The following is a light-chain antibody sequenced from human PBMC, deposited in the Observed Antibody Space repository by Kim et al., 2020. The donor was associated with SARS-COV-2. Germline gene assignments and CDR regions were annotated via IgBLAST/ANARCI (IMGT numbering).Light chain of an antibody. J-gene: IGKJ2*01. CDR1: QSVSSSY. CDR3: QQYGSSYT. CDR2: GAS. Sequence: EIVLTQSPGTMSLSPGERATLSCRASQSVSSSYLAWYQQKPGQAPRLLIYGASSRATGIPDRFSGSGSGTDFTLTISRLEPEDFAVYYCQQYGSSYTFGQGTKPEI. V-gene: IGKV3-20*01.